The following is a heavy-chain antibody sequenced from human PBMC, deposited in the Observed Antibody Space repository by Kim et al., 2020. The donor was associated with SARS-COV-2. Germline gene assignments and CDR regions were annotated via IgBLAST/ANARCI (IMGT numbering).Heavy chain of an antibody. V-gene: IGHV4-39*07. CDR1: GGSISSSSYY. CDR2: IYYSGST. D-gene: IGHD2-21*02. CDR3: ARRKFCGGDCHDAFDI. J-gene: IGHJ3*02. Sequence: SETLSLTCTVSGGSISSSSYYWGWIRQPPGKGLEWIGSIYYSGSTYYNPSLKSRVTISVDTSKNQFSLKLSSVTAADTAVYYCARRKFCGGDCHDAFDIWGQGTMVTVSS.